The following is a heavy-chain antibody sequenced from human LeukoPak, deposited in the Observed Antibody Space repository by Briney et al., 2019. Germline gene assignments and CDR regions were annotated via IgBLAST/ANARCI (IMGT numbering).Heavy chain of an antibody. D-gene: IGHD2-15*01. CDR2: IYPGDSDT. V-gene: IGHV5-51*01. J-gene: IGHJ4*02. CDR1: GYSFTTYW. Sequence: GESLKISCKGSGYSFTTYWIGWVRQMPGKGLEWMGIIYPGDSDTRYSPSFQGQVTISADKSISTTYLHWSSLKASDTAMYYCARARYCSGGSCYAEHWGQGTLVTVSS. CDR3: ARARYCSGGSCYAEH.